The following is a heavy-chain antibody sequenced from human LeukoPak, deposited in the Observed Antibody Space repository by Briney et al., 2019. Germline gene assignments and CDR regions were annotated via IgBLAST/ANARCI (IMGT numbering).Heavy chain of an antibody. D-gene: IGHD7-27*01. CDR1: GFTFSSYW. J-gene: IGHJ3*01. CDR2: IDGDGSST. Sequence: GGSLRLSCAASGFTFSSYWMHWVRQPPGKGLVWVSRIDGDGSSTTYADSVKGRFTISRDNAKNMLYLQMNSLRAEDTAVYYCATWGVVSWGQGTMVTVPS. V-gene: IGHV3-74*01. CDR3: ATWGVVS.